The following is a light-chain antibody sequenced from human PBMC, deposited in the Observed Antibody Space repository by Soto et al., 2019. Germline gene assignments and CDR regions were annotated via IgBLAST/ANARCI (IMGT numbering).Light chain of an antibody. CDR3: ATWDDSLNGYV. J-gene: IGLJ1*01. CDR1: SSNIGSNP. Sequence: QPVLTQPPSASETPGQRVIISCSGSSSNIGSNPVNWYQQLPGTAPKLLVFNNLRRPSGVPDRFSGSKSGTSASLAISGLQSEDEADYYCATWDDSLNGYVFGTGTKLTVL. V-gene: IGLV1-44*01. CDR2: NNL.